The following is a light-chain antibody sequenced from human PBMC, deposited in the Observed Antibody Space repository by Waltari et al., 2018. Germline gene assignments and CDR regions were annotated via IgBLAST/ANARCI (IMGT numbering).Light chain of an antibody. V-gene: IGKV1-12*01. J-gene: IGKJ4*01. CDR3: QQADSFPPLT. CDR2: AAS. Sequence: DIQMTQSPSSVSASLGDRVPITCRASQDIKTWLAWYQHKPGKAPKLLVSAASSLQSGVPSRFSGSGSGTDFTLTISNLQPEDFATYYCQQADSFPPLTFGGGTKVEIK. CDR1: QDIKTW.